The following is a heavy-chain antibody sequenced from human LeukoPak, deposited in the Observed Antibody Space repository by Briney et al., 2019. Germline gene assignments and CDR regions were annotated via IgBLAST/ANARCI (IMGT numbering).Heavy chain of an antibody. J-gene: IGHJ4*02. CDR1: GYSISSGYY. D-gene: IGHD4-17*01. CDR2: INHSGST. V-gene: IGHV4-38-2*02. CDR3: ARGDYAEPFDY. Sequence: SETLSLTCTVSGYSISSGYYWGWIRQSPGKGLEWIGEINHSGSTNYNPSLKSRVTISVDTSKNQFSLKLSSVTAADTAVYYCARGDYAEPFDYWGQGTLVTVSS.